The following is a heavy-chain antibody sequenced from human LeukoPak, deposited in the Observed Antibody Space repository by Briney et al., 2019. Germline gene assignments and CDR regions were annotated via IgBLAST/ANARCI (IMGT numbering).Heavy chain of an antibody. Sequence: PGGSLRLSCAASGLTFSSYAMSWVRQAPGKGLAWVSSIVGSGDSTYYADSVKGRFTISRDNSRNTLYLQMNSLRAEDTAVYYCARDSSYYYDGSGYYLYYFDYWGQGTRVTVSS. D-gene: IGHD3-22*01. CDR2: IVGSGDST. J-gene: IGHJ4*02. V-gene: IGHV3-23*01. CDR1: GLTFSSYA. CDR3: ARDSSYYYDGSGYYLYYFDY.